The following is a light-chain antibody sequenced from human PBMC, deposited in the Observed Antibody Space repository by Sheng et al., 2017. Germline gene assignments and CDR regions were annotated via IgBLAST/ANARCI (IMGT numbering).Light chain of an antibody. CDR2: GAS. Sequence: EIVLTQSPGTLSLSPGERATLSCRSSQSIISNFLAWYQHKPGQPPRLLIYGASSRATGIPDRFSGSGSGTDFTLTISRLDPEDFAVFYCQQYGTPPYSFGQGTKAADQT. V-gene: IGKV3-20*01. J-gene: IGKJ2*03. CDR3: QQYGTPPYS. CDR1: QSIISNF.